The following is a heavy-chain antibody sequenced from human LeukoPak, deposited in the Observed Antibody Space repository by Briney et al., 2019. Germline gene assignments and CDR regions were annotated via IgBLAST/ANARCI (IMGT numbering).Heavy chain of an antibody. CDR1: GASINTYY. CDR2: IYYSGTT. J-gene: IGHJ4*02. Sequence: KPSETLSLTCTVSGASINTYYWSWLRQPPGKGLEWIGYIYYSGTTSYNPSLKTRVTISIDTSKNQFSLKLSSVTAADTAVYYCARVLRPMASQYYFDYWGQGTLVTVSA. CDR3: ARVLRPMASQYYFDY. V-gene: IGHV4-59*01. D-gene: IGHD3-10*01.